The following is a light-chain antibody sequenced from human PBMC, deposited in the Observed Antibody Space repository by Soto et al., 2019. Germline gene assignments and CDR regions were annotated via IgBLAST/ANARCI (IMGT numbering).Light chain of an antibody. CDR2: EVG. Sequence: QSVLTQPASVSGSPGQSITISCTGTSSDIGTYIYVSWYLQHPGKAPKLLIYEVGNRPSGVSNRFSGSKSGNTASLTISGLQAEDEADYYCASYTSSSTSVIFGRGTKLTVL. CDR1: SSDIGTYIY. CDR3: ASYTSSSTSVI. V-gene: IGLV2-14*01. J-gene: IGLJ2*01.